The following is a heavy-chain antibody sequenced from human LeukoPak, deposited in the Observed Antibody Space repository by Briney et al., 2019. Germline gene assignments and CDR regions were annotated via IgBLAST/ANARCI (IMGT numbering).Heavy chain of an antibody. CDR3: ARDRFQGSSLITGYYGMDV. J-gene: IGHJ6*02. CDR2: ISAINGNT. CDR1: AYNCTTFG. V-gene: IGHV1-18*01. D-gene: IGHD1-26*01. Sequence: GSAKISSKASAYNCTTFGSNWVRQARRQGLERMGWISAINGNTNYAQKLQGRATMTTDTSTRTAYTKQRSLRSRGTVVYSGARDRFQGSSLITGYYGMDVWGQGTPVTVSS.